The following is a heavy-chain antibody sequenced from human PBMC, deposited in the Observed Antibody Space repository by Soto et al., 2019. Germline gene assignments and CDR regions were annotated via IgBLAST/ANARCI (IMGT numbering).Heavy chain of an antibody. V-gene: IGHV1-69*13. Sequence: SVKVSCKASGGTFSSYAISWARQAPGQGLEWMGGIIPIFGTANYAQKFQGRVTITADESTSTAYMELSSLRSEDTAVYYCAAGIAAAGETYYYGMDVWGQGTTVTVSS. CDR2: IIPIFGTA. CDR1: GGTFSSYA. J-gene: IGHJ6*02. D-gene: IGHD6-13*01. CDR3: AAGIAAAGETYYYGMDV.